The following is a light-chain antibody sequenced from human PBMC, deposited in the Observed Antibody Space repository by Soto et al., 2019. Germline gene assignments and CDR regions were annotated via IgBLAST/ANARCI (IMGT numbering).Light chain of an antibody. CDR2: DAS. J-gene: IGKJ5*01. Sequence: MTQSPSTLSASVGDRATLSCTASQRIGSNLAWYQQKPGQAPRLLIYDASTRALDTPARFAGSGSGTEFTLTISSLQSEDFAVYFCQQYNNWPITFGQGTRLEIK. V-gene: IGKV3-15*01. CDR3: QQYNNWPIT. CDR1: QRIGSN.